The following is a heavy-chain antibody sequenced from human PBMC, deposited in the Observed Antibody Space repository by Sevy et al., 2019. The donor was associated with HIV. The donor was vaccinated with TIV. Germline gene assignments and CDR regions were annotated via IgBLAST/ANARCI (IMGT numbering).Heavy chain of an antibody. CDR2: IYWDDDK. V-gene: IGHV2-5*02. CDR1: GFSISTNGVG. Sequence: SGPTLVTPTETLTLTCSFSGFSISTNGVGVGWIRQPPGKALEWLAFIYWDDDKRYSRSLKSRLTISKETSKNQVVLTMTNMDPVDTAMYYCAHRALRSVGWDSGHFDYWGQGTMVTVSS. D-gene: IGHD6-19*01. CDR3: AHRALRSVGWDSGHFDY. J-gene: IGHJ4*02.